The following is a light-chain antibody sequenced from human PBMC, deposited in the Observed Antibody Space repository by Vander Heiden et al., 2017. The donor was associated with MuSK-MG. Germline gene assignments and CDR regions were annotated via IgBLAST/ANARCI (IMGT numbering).Light chain of an antibody. CDR2: DAS. V-gene: IGKV1-33*01. CDR1: HDINSY. J-gene: IGKJ4*01. Sequence: DIEMTQSPSSLSAPVGDTVTITSQASHDINSYLNWYQHKPGKAPKLLIYDASNLETGVTSRFSGSGSGTDFTFTISRLQPEDVATYYCQQYKNLPLTFGGGTKAEI. CDR3: QQYKNLPLT.